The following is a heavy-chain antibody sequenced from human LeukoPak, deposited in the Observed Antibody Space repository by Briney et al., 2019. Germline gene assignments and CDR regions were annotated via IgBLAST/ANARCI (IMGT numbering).Heavy chain of an antibody. D-gene: IGHD3-10*01. V-gene: IGHV3-21*01. J-gene: IGHJ4*02. CDR1: GFTFSSYS. CDR3: ARDRHYYGSGSYYMPLGFDY. CDR2: ISSSSSYI. Sequence: GGSLRLSCAASGFTFSSYSMNWVRQAPGKGLEWVSSISSSSSYIYYADSVKGRFTISRDNAKNSLYLQMNSLRAEDTAVYYCARDRHYYGSGSYYMPLGFDYWGQGTLVTVSS.